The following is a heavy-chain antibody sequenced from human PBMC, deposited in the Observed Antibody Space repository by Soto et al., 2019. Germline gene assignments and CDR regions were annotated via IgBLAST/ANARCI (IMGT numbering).Heavy chain of an antibody. J-gene: IGHJ6*03. CDR2: IYYSGST. Sequence: PSETLSLTCTVSGGSISSYYWSWIRQPPGKGLEWIGYIYYSGSTNYNPSLKSRVTISVDTSKNQFSLKLSSVTAADTAAYYCARDTQVDDYYYIDVWGKRTTVTVSS. V-gene: IGHV4-59*01. CDR1: GGSISSYY. CDR3: ARDTQVDDYYYIDV.